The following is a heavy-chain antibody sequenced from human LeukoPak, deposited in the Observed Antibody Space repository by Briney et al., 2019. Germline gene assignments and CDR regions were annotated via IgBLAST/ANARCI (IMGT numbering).Heavy chain of an antibody. V-gene: IGHV1-69*13. CDR3: ARAGGSLEWLNWFDP. D-gene: IGHD3-3*01. Sequence: GASVKVSCKASGATFTTYAIIWVRQAPGQGLEWMGGIIPIFGTANYAQKFQGRVTITADESTSTAYMELSSLRSEDTAVYYCARAGGSLEWLNWFDPWGQGTLVTVSS. CDR1: GATFTTYA. J-gene: IGHJ5*02. CDR2: IIPIFGTA.